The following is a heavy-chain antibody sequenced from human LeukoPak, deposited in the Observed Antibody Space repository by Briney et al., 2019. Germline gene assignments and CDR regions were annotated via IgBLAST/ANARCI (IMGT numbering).Heavy chain of an antibody. V-gene: IGHV3-23*01. CDR1: GFTFSSYA. J-gene: IGHJ4*02. D-gene: IGHD3-10*01. CDR2: ISGSGDST. CDR3: AKDYYVSGSYRHFDY. Sequence: GGSLRLSCAASGFTFSSYAMSWARQAPGKGLEWVSGISGSGDSTYYADSVKGRFTISRDNSKNTLYLQMNSLRAEDTAVYYCAKDYYVSGSYRHFDYWGQGTLVTVSS.